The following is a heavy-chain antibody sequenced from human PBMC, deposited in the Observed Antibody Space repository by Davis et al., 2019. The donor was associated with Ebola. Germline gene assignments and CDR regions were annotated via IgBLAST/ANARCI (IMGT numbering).Heavy chain of an antibody. CDR2: IIPIFGTA. CDR1: GGTFSSYA. D-gene: IGHD6-13*01. V-gene: IGHV1-69*13. J-gene: IGHJ5*02. Sequence: SVKVSCKASGGTFSSYAISWVRQAPGQGLEWMGGIIPIFGTANYAQKFQGRVTITADESTSTAYMELSSPRSEDTAVYYCARASSSWYWFDPWGQGTLVTVSS. CDR3: ARASSSWYWFDP.